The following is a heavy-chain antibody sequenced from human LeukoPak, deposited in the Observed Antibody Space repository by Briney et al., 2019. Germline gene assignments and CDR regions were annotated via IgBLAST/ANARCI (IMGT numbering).Heavy chain of an antibody. CDR2: INPSDGST. D-gene: IGHD2-2*01. Sequence: ASVKVSCKASGYTFTSYYMHWVRQAPGQGLEWMGIINPSDGSTLYARKFQGRVIMTRDLSTSTVYMELSSLRSEDTAVYYCARDTRYCSSSICYSNNWFDPWGQGTLVTVSS. CDR3: ARDTRYCSSSICYSNNWFDP. CDR1: GYTFTSYY. J-gene: IGHJ5*02. V-gene: IGHV1-46*01.